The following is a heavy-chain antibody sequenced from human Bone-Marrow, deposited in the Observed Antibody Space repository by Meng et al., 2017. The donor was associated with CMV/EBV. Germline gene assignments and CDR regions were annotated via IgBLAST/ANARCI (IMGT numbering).Heavy chain of an antibody. Sequence: GESLKFSCAASGFTSSSYAMHWVRQAPGKGLEWVAVISYDGSNKYYADSVKGRFTISRDNSKNTLYLQMNSLRAEDTAFYYCARDQGHCSSTSCYWGPFDYWGQGALVTVSS. J-gene: IGHJ4*02. CDR2: ISYDGSNK. CDR3: ARDQGHCSSTSCYWGPFDY. CDR1: GFTSSSYA. D-gene: IGHD2-2*01. V-gene: IGHV3-30-3*01.